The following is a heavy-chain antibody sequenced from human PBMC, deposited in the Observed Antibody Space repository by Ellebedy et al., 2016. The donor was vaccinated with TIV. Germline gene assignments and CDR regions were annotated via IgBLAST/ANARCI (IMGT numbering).Heavy chain of an antibody. V-gene: IGHV1-2*06. J-gene: IGHJ4*02. D-gene: IGHD3-22*01. CDR2: INPNSGDT. Sequence: ASVKVSCKTSGYTFTAYFLHWVRQAPGQGLEWMGRINPNSGDTTYAQKFLGRVTLTRDTSISTAYMELSRLRSDDTALYYCARAYYYDSIAFYFDSWGQGTLVIVSS. CDR3: ARAYYYDSIAFYFDS. CDR1: GYTFTAYF.